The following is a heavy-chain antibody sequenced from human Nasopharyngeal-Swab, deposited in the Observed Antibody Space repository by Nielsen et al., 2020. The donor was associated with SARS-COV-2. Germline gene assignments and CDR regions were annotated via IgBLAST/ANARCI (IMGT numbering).Heavy chain of an antibody. J-gene: IGHJ4*02. D-gene: IGHD5-18*01. CDR3: TRDLAFSDTAMNIHLGY. CDR2: ISYDGSNK. Sequence: VRQAPGKGLEWVAVISYDGSNKYYADSVKGRFTIFRDNSKNTLYLQMNSLRAEDTAVYYCTRDLAFSDTAMNIHLGYWGQGALVTV. V-gene: IGHV3-30-3*01.